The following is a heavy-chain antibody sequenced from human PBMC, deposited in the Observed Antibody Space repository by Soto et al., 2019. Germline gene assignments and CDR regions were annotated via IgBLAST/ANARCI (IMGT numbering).Heavy chain of an antibody. CDR3: ARSRGDYVWGSYRPIGNWFDP. J-gene: IGHJ5*02. D-gene: IGHD3-16*02. Sequence: GASVKVSCKASGGTFSSYAISWVRQAPGQGLEWMGGIIPIFGTANYAQKFQGRVTITADESTSTAYMELSSLRSEDTAVYYCARSRGDYVWGSYRPIGNWFDPWGQGTLVTVSS. CDR1: GGTFSSYA. V-gene: IGHV1-69*13. CDR2: IIPIFGTA.